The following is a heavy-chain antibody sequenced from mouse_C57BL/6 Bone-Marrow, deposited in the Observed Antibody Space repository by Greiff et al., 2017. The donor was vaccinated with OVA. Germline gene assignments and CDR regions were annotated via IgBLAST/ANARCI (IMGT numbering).Heavy chain of an antibody. CDR3: ARDTMVKGNRVCYAMDY. J-gene: IGHJ4*01. Sequence: QVQLQQPGAELVKPGASVKLSCKASGYTFTSYWMHWVKQRPGRGLEWIGRIDPNSGGTKYNEKFKSKATLTVDKPSSTAYMQLSSLTSEDSAVYYCARDTMVKGNRVCYAMDYWGQGTSVTVSS. CDR2: IDPNSGGT. D-gene: IGHD2-2*01. CDR1: GYTFTSYW. V-gene: IGHV1-72*01.